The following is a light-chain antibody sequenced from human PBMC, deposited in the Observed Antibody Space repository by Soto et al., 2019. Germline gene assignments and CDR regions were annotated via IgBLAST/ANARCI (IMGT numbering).Light chain of an antibody. CDR1: SSDVGGYNY. CDR2: EVS. J-gene: IGLJ1*01. V-gene: IGLV2-8*01. CDR3: RSYEGSNNLV. Sequence: QSALTQPPSASGSPGQSVTISCTGTSSDVGGYNYVSWYQPHPGKAPKLMIYEVSKRPSGVPDRFSGSKSGNTASLTVSVLQAEDEADYYCRSYEGSNNLVFGTGTKLTVL.